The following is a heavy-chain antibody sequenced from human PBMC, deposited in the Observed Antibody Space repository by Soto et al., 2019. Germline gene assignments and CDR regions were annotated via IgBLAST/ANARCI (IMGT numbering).Heavy chain of an antibody. J-gene: IGHJ6*02. CDR2: ISHDGSNK. CDR3: AKPLLAMAGYFHGMDV. CDR1: GFTFSSYG. Sequence: QVQLVESGGGVVQPGRSLRLSCAASGFTFSSYGMHWVRQAPGKGLEWVAVISHDGSNKYFADSVKGRFTISRDNSQKMMYLQMISLRAEETAVYYWAKPLLAMAGYFHGMDVWGQGTTVTFSS. D-gene: IGHD6-19*01. V-gene: IGHV3-30*18.